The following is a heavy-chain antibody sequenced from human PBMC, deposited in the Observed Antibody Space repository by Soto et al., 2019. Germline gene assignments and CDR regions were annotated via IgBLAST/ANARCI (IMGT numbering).Heavy chain of an antibody. D-gene: IGHD5-18*01. CDR3: ARGGYSYGYYFDY. Sequence: GGSLRLSCAASGFTFSSYGMHWVRQAPGKGLEWVAVIWYDGSNKYYADSVKGRFTISRDNSKNTLYLQMNSLRAEDTAVYYCARGGYSYGYYFDYWGQGTLVTVSS. CDR1: GFTFSSYG. J-gene: IGHJ4*02. CDR2: IWYDGSNK. V-gene: IGHV3-33*01.